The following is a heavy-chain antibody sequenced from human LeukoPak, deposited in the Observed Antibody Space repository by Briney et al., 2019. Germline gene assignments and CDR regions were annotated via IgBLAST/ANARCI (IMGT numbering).Heavy chain of an antibody. D-gene: IGHD6-19*01. J-gene: IGHJ5*02. CDR1: GGSFSGYY. CDR2: LYTSGST. Sequence: SETLFLTCAVYGGSFSGYYWNWIRQPAGKGLEWIGRLYTSGSTNYNPSLKSRVTMSVDTSKNQFSLKLSSVTSADTAVYYCATEHSGWLRPFEPWGQGALITVSS. CDR3: ATEHSGWLRPFEP. V-gene: IGHV4-4*07.